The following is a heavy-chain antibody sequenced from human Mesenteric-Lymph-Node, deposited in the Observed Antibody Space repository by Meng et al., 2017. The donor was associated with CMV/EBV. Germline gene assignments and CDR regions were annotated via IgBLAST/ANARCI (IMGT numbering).Heavy chain of an antibody. Sequence: GGSLRLSCAASGFTFSTYAMHWVRQAPGKGLEWVTFIWSDGSNKYYADSVKGRFTISRDNSKNTLYLQMNSLRAEDTAVYYCARNLESPLGYCTGGSCYRFYYIMDVWGQGTTVTVSS. D-gene: IGHD2-15*01. CDR1: GFTFSTYA. V-gene: IGHV3-30*02. J-gene: IGHJ6*02. CDR2: IWSDGSNK. CDR3: ARNLESPLGYCTGGSCYRFYYIMDV.